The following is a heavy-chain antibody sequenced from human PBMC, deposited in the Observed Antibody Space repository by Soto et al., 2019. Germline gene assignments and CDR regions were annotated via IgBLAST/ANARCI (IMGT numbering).Heavy chain of an antibody. D-gene: IGHD4-17*01. CDR1: GYTFTSSD. V-gene: IGHV1-8*01. Sequence: QVQLVQSGAEVKKPGASVTLSCKASGYTFTSSDITWVRQATGQGLEWMGWMNPNSGNTGCAQKFKGRVTMTRNTSISTAYLELSSLRAEDTAVYYCAREDYGGRPGYWGQGTLVTVSS. J-gene: IGHJ4*02. CDR3: AREDYGGRPGY. CDR2: MNPNSGNT.